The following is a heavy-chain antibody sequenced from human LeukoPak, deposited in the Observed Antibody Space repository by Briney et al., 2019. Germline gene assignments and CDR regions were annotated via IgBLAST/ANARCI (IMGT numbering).Heavy chain of an antibody. CDR2: IKEDGSLK. V-gene: IGHV3-7*01. CDR1: GFTVSSNY. J-gene: IGHJ1*01. D-gene: IGHD4-17*01. CDR3: ARLPDDYGDYKYFQH. Sequence: GGSLRLSCAASGFTVSSNYMSWVRQAPGKGPEWVAHIKEDGSLKNYVDSVEGRFTVSRDNAKNTLYLQMNSLRLEDTAVYYCARLPDDYGDYKYFQHWGQGTLVTVSS.